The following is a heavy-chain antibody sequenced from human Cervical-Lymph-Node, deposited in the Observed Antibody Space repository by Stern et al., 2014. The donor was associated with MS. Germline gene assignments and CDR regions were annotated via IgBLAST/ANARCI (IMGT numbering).Heavy chain of an antibody. CDR3: AKHACTGAACPFDL. Sequence: QLQLQESGPGLVKPSETLSLTCAVSGDSISSYTHYWAWIRQPPGKGLEWIGSVYYSGATYYNPSLKSPVTIPVDTSKNPFPLGLNSVTAADTAVYYCAKHACTGAACPFDLWGQGTLVTVSS. D-gene: IGHD2-8*02. CDR2: VYYSGAT. J-gene: IGHJ4*02. CDR1: GDSISSYTHY. V-gene: IGHV4-39*01.